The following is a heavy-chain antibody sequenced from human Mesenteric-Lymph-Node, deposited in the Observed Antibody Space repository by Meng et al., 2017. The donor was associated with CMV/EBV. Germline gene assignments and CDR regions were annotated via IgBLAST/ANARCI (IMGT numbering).Heavy chain of an antibody. V-gene: IGHV3-21*01. CDR3: ARDPLRLAARAPSDY. CDR2: ISSSSSYI. J-gene: IGHJ4*02. Sequence: GESLKISCAASRFTLKNCTMSWVRQAPGQGLEWVSSISSSSSYIYYADSVKGRFTISRDNAKNSLYLQMNSLRAEDTAVYYCARDPLRLAARAPSDYWGQGTLVTVSS. CDR1: RFTLKNCT. D-gene: IGHD6-6*01.